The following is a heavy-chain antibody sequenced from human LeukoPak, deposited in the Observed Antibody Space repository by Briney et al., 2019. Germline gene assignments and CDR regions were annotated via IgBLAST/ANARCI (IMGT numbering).Heavy chain of an antibody. D-gene: IGHD1-26*01. CDR3: ARAVGSYYYYMDV. J-gene: IGHJ6*03. CDR2: INPSGGST. V-gene: IGHV1-46*01. CDR1: GYTFTSYY. Sequence: GASVKVPCKASGYTFTSYYMHWGRQAPGQGLEWMGIINPSGGSTSYAQKFQGRVTMTRDTSTSAVYMELSSLRSEDTAVYYCARAVGSYYYYMDVWGKGTTVTVSS.